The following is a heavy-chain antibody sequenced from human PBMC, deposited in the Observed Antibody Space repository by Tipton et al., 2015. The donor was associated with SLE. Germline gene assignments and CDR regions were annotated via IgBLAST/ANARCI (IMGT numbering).Heavy chain of an antibody. J-gene: IGHJ4*02. Sequence: SLRLSCAASGFILSNYAMSWVRQAPGKGLEWVSAISGIGDNTFYSDSVEGRFTISRDSSKNTLYPQMNRLRAEDTAVYYCAKHRKQYLVRDYFEYWGQGSLVTVSS. CDR3: AKHRKQYLVRDYFEY. D-gene: IGHD6-13*01. CDR2: ISGIGDNT. V-gene: IGHV3-23*01. CDR1: GFILSNYA.